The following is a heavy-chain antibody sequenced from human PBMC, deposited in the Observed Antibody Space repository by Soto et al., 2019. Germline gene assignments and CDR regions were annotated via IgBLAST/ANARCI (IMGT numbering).Heavy chain of an antibody. Sequence: QVQLVQSGAEVKKPGSSVKVSCTVSGGSISSGDYYWSWIRQPPGKGLEWIGYIYYSGSTYYNPSLKSRVTISVDTSKNQFSLKLSSVTAADTAVYYCASGYSYGCFDYWGQGTLVTVSS. D-gene: IGHD5-18*01. CDR1: GGSISSGDYY. J-gene: IGHJ4*02. CDR2: IYYSGST. CDR3: ASGYSYGCFDY. V-gene: IGHV4-30-4*02.